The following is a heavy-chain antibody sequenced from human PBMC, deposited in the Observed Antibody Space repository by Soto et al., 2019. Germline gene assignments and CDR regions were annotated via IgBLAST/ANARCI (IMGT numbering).Heavy chain of an antibody. J-gene: IGHJ4*02. CDR3: ARGAYCGGYCFHYFDY. CDR1: GGSISSYY. V-gene: IGHV4-59*01. Sequence: SETLSLTCTVSGGSISSYYWSWIRQPPGKGLEWIGYIYYSGSTKYDPSLKSRVTISVDTSKNQFSLQLSSVTAADTAVYYCARGAYCGGYCFHYFDYWGQGTLVTVSS. CDR2: IYYSGST. D-gene: IGHD2-21*02.